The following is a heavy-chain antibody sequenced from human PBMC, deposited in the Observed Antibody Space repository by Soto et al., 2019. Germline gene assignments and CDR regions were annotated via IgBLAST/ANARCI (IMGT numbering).Heavy chain of an antibody. Sequence: ASVMVSCKTSGYTFTGHYIHWVRQAPQQGPEWMGEIGPESGATRYAQKFRGRVTMTMDTSITTVYMELKNLSPDDTAVYYCGRGRSGQIVIFYWGQGTPVTVSS. V-gene: IGHV1-2*02. CDR1: GYTFTGHY. CDR3: GRGRSGQIVIFY. D-gene: IGHD1-26*01. CDR2: IGPESGAT. J-gene: IGHJ4*02.